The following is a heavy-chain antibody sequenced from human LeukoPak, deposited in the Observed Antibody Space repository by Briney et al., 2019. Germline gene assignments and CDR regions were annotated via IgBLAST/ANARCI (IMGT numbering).Heavy chain of an antibody. D-gene: IGHD2-21*01. Sequence: GGSLRLSCAASGFTFSSYGMHWVRQAPGKGLKWVAFIRYDGSNKYYAASVKGRFTISRDNSRKTLSLQMNTLRIEDTAVYYCARSRGYCGGEAQCDFTYWGQGTLVTVSS. CDR3: ARSRGYCGGEAQCDFTY. CDR1: GFTFSSYG. J-gene: IGHJ4*02. V-gene: IGHV3-30*02. CDR2: IRYDGSNK.